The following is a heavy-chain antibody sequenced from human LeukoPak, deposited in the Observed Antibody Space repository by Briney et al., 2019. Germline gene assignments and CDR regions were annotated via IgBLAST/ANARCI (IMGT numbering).Heavy chain of an antibody. J-gene: IGHJ4*02. CDR3: AKGFPYYYDSSGYYYDY. CDR1: GFTFSSYA. D-gene: IGHD3-22*01. CDR2: ISGSGGST. Sequence: PGGSLRLSCAASGFTFSSYAMSWVRQAPGKELEWVSAISGSGGSTYYADSVTGRFTISRDNSKNTLYLQMNSLRAEDTAVYYCAKGFPYYYDSSGYYYDYWGQGTLVTVSS. V-gene: IGHV3-23*01.